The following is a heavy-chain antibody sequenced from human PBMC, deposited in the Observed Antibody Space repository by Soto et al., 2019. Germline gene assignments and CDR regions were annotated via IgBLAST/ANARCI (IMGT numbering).Heavy chain of an antibody. CDR2: INHSGST. D-gene: IGHD3-10*01. V-gene: IGHV4-34*01. CDR3: ARLSGPRTPLYGSGSYYSRANWIDP. J-gene: IGHJ5*02. Sequence: PSETLSLTCAVYGGTFSGYYWSWIRTPPGKGLEWIGEINHSGSTNYNPSLKSRVTISVDTSKNQFSLKLSSVTAADTAVYYCARLSGPRTPLYGSGSYYSRANWIDPWGQGTLVTVSS. CDR1: GGTFSGYY.